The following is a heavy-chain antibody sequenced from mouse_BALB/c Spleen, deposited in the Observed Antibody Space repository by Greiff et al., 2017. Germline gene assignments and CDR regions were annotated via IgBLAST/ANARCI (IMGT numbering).Heavy chain of an antibody. D-gene: IGHD2-4*01. CDR1: GYTFTSYW. V-gene: IGHV1-87*01. CDR3: ARDGVGLRRGENAMDY. CDR2: IYPGDGDT. Sequence: VKLQESGAELARPGASVKLSCKASGYTFTSYWMQWVKQRPGQGLEWIGAIYPGDGDTRYTQKFKGKATLTADKSSSTAYMQLSSLASEDSAVYYCARDGVGLRRGENAMDYWGQGTSVTVSS. J-gene: IGHJ4*01.